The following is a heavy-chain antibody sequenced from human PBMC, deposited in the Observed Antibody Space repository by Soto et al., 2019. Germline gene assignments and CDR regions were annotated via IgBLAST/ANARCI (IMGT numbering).Heavy chain of an antibody. V-gene: IGHV1-18*01. D-gene: IGHD3-22*01. CDR1: GYTFTSYG. CDR2: ISAYNGNT. CDR3: ARDVVWYYYDSSGYTNNWFDP. J-gene: IGHJ5*02. Sequence: VASVKVSCKASGYTFTSYGISWVRQAPGQGLEWMGWISAYNGNTNYAQKLQGRVTMTTDTSTSTAYMELRSLRSDDTAVYYCARDVVWYYYDSSGYTNNWFDPWGQGTLVTVSS.